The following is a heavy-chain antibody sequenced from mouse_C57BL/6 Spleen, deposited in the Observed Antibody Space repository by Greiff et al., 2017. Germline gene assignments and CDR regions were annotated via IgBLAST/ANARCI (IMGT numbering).Heavy chain of an antibody. Sequence: QVTLKVSGPGILQSSQTLSLTCSFSGFSLSTSGMGVSWIRQPSGKGLEWLGVIWSGGSTDYNAAFISRLSISKYNSKSQVFFQMNSLQADDTAIYYCARIYYGSSYAMDYWGQGTSVTVSS. D-gene: IGHD1-1*01. V-gene: IGHV2-2*01. CDR1: GFSLSTSG. J-gene: IGHJ4*01. CDR3: ARIYYGSSYAMDY. CDR2: IWSGGST.